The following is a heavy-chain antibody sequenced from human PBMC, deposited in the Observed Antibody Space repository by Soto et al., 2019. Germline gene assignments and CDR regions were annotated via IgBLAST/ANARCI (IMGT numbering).Heavy chain of an antibody. D-gene: IGHD5-18*01. V-gene: IGHV4-30-4*01. CDR2: IYYSGST. CDR3: ARGRWIQLWLSLPATSNWFDP. Sequence: PSETLSLTCTVSGGSISSGDYYWSWIRQPPGKGLEWIGYIYYSGSTCYNPSLKSRVTISVDTSKNQFSLKLSSVTAADTAVYYCARGRWIQLWLSLPATSNWFDPWGQGTLVTVSS. J-gene: IGHJ5*02. CDR1: GGSISSGDYY.